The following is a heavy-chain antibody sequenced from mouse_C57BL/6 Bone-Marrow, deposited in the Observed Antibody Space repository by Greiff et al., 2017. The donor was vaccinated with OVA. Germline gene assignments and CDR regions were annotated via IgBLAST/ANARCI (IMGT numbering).Heavy chain of an antibody. CDR2: IRSKSSNYAT. Sequence: EVKLMESGGGLVQPKGSLKLSCAASGFTFNTYAMHWVRQAPGKGLEWVARIRSKSSNYATYYADSVKDRITISRDDSQSMLYLQMNNLKTEDTAMYYCVGDPRGGNYVDWYFDVWGTGTTVTVSS. CDR3: VGDPRGGNYVDWYFDV. CDR1: GFTFNTYA. J-gene: IGHJ1*03. V-gene: IGHV10-3*01. D-gene: IGHD2-1*01.